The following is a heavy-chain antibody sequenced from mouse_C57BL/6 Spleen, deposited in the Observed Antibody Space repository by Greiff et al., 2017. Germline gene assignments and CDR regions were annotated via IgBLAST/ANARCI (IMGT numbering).Heavy chain of an antibody. CDR1: GYSFTGYY. Sequence: VQLQQSGPELVKPGASVKISCTASGYSFTGYYMNWVKQSPEKSLEWIGDINPSTGGTTYNQKFKAKATLTVDTSSSTAYMQLKSLTSEDSAVYYCASQRSCRDYAMDDWGQGTSVTVAS. J-gene: IGHJ4*01. V-gene: IGHV1-42*01. CDR2: INPSTGGT. CDR3: ASQRSCRDYAMDD.